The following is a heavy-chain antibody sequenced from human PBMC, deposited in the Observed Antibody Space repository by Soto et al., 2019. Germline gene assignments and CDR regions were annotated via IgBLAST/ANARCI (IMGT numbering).Heavy chain of an antibody. D-gene: IGHD3-3*01. Sequence: ASVKVSCKASGYTFTSYGISWVRQAPGQGLEWMGWISAYNGNTNYAQKLQGRVTMTTDTSTSTAYMELRSLRSDDTAAYYCARDFYDFWSVYLGAYYYYGMDVWGQGPRFTFP. CDR1: GYTFTSYG. CDR2: ISAYNGNT. V-gene: IGHV1-18*01. CDR3: ARDFYDFWSVYLGAYYYYGMDV. J-gene: IGHJ6*02.